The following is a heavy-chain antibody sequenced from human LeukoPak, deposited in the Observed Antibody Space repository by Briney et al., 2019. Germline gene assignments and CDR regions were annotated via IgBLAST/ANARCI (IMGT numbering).Heavy chain of an antibody. D-gene: IGHD3-22*01. V-gene: IGHV1-2*02. CDR3: ARGHYYDSSGYYGY. CDR1: GYPFTAHY. J-gene: IGHJ4*02. CDR2: INPNTGGT. Sequence: ASVKVSCKASGYPFTAHYIHWVRQAPGQGLEWMGWINPNTGGTNAAQQFQGRVTMTRDTSISTAYMELSRLRSDDTAVYYCARGHYYDSSGYYGYWGQGTLVTVSS.